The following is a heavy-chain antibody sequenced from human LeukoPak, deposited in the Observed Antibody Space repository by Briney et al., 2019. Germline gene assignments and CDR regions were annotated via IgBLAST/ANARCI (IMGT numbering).Heavy chain of an antibody. D-gene: IGHD4-11*01. J-gene: IGHJ3*02. V-gene: IGHV1-2*02. CDR3: ARLDIDYSNYAYAFDI. Sequence: AASVKVSCKASGYTFTGYYMHWVRQAPGQGLEWMGWINPNSGGTNYAQKFQGRVTMTRDTSISTAYMELSRLRSDDTAVYYCARLDIDYSNYAYAFDIWGQGTMVTVSS. CDR1: GYTFTGYY. CDR2: INPNSGGT.